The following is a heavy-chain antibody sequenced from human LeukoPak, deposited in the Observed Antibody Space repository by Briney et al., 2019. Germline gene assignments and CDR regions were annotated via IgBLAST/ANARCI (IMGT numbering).Heavy chain of an antibody. V-gene: IGHV3-30-3*01. J-gene: IGHJ3*02. Sequence: PGRSLRLSCAASGFTFSTYAMHWVRQAPGKGLEWVAVISYDESNKFYADSVKGRFTISRDNSKNTLYLRMNSLRTEDTAVYYCARADYSGPDSRAFDIWGQGTMVTVSS. D-gene: IGHD6-19*01. CDR3: ARADYSGPDSRAFDI. CDR2: ISYDESNK. CDR1: GFTFSTYA.